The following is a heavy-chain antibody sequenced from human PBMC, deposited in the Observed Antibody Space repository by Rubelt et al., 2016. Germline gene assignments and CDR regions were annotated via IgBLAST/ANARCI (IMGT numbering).Heavy chain of an antibody. J-gene: IGHJ4*02. V-gene: IGHV3-30*04. CDR3: ARGGTPRPDC. D-gene: IGHD1/OR15-1a*01. CDR2: MTYDGGTA. Sequence: AASGFTFSRSHVHWLRQAPGKGPEWVAFMTYDGGTAYYADSVKGRFTISRDNAKNSLYLQMNSLGVEDMGIYYCARGGTPRPDCWGQGTLVTVSS. CDR1: GFTFSRSH.